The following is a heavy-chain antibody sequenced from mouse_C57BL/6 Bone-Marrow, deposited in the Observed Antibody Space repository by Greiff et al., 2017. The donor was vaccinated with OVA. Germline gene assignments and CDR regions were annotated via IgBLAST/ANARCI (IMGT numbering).Heavy chain of an antibody. D-gene: IGHD1-2*01. CDR2: IYPRSGNT. CDR1: GYTFTSYG. V-gene: IGHV1-81*01. J-gene: IGHJ3*01. CDR3: ARRGPATGWFAY. Sequence: VQRVESGAELARPGAPVKLSCKASGYTFTSYGISWVKQRTGQGLEWIGEIYPRSGNTYYNEKFKGKATLTADKSSSTAYMELRSLTSEDSAVYFCARRGPATGWFAYWGQGTLVTVSA.